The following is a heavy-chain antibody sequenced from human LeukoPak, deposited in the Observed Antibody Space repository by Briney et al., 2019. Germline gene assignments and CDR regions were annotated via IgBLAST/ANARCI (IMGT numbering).Heavy chain of an antibody. Sequence: GGSLRLSCAASGLTFSNYWMSWVRQGPGKGLEWVANIKQDGSEKYYIDSVKGRFTISRDNAKNSVYLQMNRLRAEDTAVYYCARVRREMKTSLGRTTEYSYYYYMDVWGKGTTVTVSS. CDR2: IKQDGSEK. J-gene: IGHJ6*03. V-gene: IGHV3-7*01. CDR3: ARVRREMKTSLGRTTEYSYYYYMDV. D-gene: IGHD1/OR15-1a*01. CDR1: GLTFSNYW.